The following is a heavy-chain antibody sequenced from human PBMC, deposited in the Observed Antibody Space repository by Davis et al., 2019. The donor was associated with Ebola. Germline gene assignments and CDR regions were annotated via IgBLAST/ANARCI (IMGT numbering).Heavy chain of an antibody. V-gene: IGHV5-10-1*01. CDR2: IDPSDSYT. CDR3: ARDLTVTTGWGMDV. D-gene: IGHD4-17*01. CDR1: GYSFTSYW. Sequence: GESLKISCKGSGYSFTSYWIGWVRQMPGKGLEWMGRIDPSDSYTNYSPSFQGHVTISADKSVSTAYLQWSSLKASDTAMYYCARDLTVTTGWGMDVWGQGTTVTVSS. J-gene: IGHJ6*02.